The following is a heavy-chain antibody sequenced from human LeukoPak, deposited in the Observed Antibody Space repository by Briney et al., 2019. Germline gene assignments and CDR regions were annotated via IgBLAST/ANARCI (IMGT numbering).Heavy chain of an antibody. D-gene: IGHD3-3*01. CDR2: INTNTGNP. CDR3: ARDLPYSYDFWSGAAHAFDI. J-gene: IGHJ3*02. Sequence: ASVNVSCKASGYTFTSYAMNWVRQAPGQGLEWMGWINTNTGNPTYAQGFTGRFVFSLDTSVSTAYLQISSLKAEDTAVYYCARDLPYSYDFWSGAAHAFDIWGQGTMVTVSS. CDR1: GYTFTSYA. V-gene: IGHV7-4-1*02.